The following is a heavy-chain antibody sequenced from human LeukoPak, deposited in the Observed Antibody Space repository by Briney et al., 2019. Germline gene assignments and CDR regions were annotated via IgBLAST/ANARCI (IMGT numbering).Heavy chain of an antibody. V-gene: IGHV3-11*04. Sequence: GGSLRLSCAASGFTFSDYYMSWIRQAPGKGLEWVSYISSSGSTIYYADSVKGRFTISRDNAKNALYLQMNSLRAEDTAVYYSARAVRKGYYMDVWGKGTTVTVSS. D-gene: IGHD6-6*01. CDR3: ARAVRKGYYMDV. CDR1: GFTFSDYY. J-gene: IGHJ6*03. CDR2: ISSSGSTI.